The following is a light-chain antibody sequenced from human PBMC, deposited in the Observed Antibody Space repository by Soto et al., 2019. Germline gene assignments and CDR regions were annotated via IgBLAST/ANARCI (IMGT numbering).Light chain of an antibody. CDR1: QSSSRY. Sequence: DIQMTHSPSSLSASLVYRVTITFRASQSSSRYLNWYHQKTGKAPKLLLSAASSLQSGVPSRFTGSGSGTDFTLTISRLEPEDFAVYYCQQYGSSSPWPSGQGTKVAIK. CDR3: QQYGSSSPWP. V-gene: IGKV1-39*01. J-gene: IGKJ1*01. CDR2: AAS.